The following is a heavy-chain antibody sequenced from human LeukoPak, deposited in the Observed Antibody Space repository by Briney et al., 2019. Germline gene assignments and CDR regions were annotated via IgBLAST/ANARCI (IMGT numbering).Heavy chain of an antibody. Sequence: GGSLRLSCAASGFTFSSYGMHWVRQAPGKGLEWVAFIRCDGSNKHFADSVEGRFTISRDNSNITLYLQVNSLRVEDTAFYYCAKDPVQCGDDGWYFDLWGRGTLVTVSS. CDR1: GFTFSSYG. CDR3: AKDPVQCGDDGWYFDL. CDR2: IRCDGSNK. V-gene: IGHV3-30*02. D-gene: IGHD4-17*01. J-gene: IGHJ2*01.